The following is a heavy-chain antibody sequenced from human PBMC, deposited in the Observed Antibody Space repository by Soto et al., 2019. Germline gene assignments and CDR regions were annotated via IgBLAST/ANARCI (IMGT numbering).Heavy chain of an antibody. D-gene: IGHD3-22*01. CDR1: GYTLTELS. J-gene: IGHJ4*02. CDR2: FDPEDGET. Sequence: QVQLVQSGAEVKKPGASVKVSCKVSGYTLTELSMHWVRQAPGKGLEWMGGFDPEDGETIYAQKFQGRGTMTEDTSTDTAYMELSSLRSEDTAVYYCATVSANYYDPTGEFDYWGQGTLVTVSS. V-gene: IGHV1-24*01. CDR3: ATVSANYYDPTGEFDY.